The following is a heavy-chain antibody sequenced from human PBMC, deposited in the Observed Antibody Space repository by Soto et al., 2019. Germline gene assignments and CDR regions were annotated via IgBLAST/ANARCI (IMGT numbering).Heavy chain of an antibody. V-gene: IGHV4-30-4*01. CDR2: ISDSGST. Sequence: QVQLQESGPGLVKPSQTLSLTCTVSGGSISSGNYYWSWIRQPPGKGLEWIGFISDSGSTYYNASLKSRVTISVDTSKNQFSLNLSFVTAADTAVYYCATMGTPATGLYYFDYWGQGTLVTVSS. CDR3: ATMGTPATGLYYFDY. J-gene: IGHJ4*02. CDR1: GGSISSGNYY. D-gene: IGHD1-7*01.